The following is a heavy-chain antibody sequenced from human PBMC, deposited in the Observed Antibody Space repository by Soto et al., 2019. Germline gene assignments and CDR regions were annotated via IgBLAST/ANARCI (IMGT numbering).Heavy chain of an antibody. CDR1: RGNYSKSR. Sequence: GASVTVCCKASRGNYSKSRISWVRQCPERGLECMGVIMPTSGRPDYAQKFQGRVIITADESTSTAYMELSGRKSEETDVYYCARTPITGTSPPRGFFDLWGRGTLVTVSS. CDR2: IMPTSGRP. V-gene: IGHV1-69*13. D-gene: IGHD1-7*01. CDR3: ARTPITGTSPPRGFFDL. J-gene: IGHJ2*01.